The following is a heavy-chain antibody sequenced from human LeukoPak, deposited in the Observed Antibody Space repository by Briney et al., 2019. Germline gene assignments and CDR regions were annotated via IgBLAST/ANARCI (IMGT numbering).Heavy chain of an antibody. J-gene: IGHJ4*02. V-gene: IGHV4-39*07. CDR3: ARNDSSGYFDY. Sequence: SETLSLTCSVSGGSISSNNCGWIRQPPGKGLEWIGTIFYDGSTYYNPSLKSRVTISVDTSKNQFSLKLNSVTAADTAVYYCARNDSSGYFDYWGQGTLVTVSS. D-gene: IGHD3-22*01. CDR2: IFYDGST. CDR1: GGSISSNN.